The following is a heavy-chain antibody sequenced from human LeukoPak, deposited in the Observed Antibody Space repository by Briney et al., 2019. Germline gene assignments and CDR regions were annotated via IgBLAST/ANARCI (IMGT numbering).Heavy chain of an antibody. Sequence: GGSLRLSCAASGFTFSSYSMNWVRQAPGKGLEWVSSISSSSSYIYYADSVKGRFTISRDNAKNSLYLQMNSLRAEDTAVYYCAKSFNPWGTAMVSAHDYWGQGTLVTVSS. D-gene: IGHD5-18*01. J-gene: IGHJ4*02. CDR3: AKSFNPWGTAMVSAHDY. CDR2: ISSSSSYI. V-gene: IGHV3-21*01. CDR1: GFTFSSYS.